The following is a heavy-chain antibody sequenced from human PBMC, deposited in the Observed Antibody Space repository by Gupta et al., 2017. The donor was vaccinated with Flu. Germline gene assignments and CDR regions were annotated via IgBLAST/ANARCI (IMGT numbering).Heavy chain of an antibody. Sequence: AISGSGGSTYYADSVKGRFTISRDNSKNTLYLQMNSLRAEDTAVYYCAKDPQPVPGYCSSTSCYFEPNWFDPWGQGTLVTVSS. V-gene: IGHV3-23*01. CDR3: AKDPQPVPGYCSSTSCYFEPNWFDP. CDR2: ISGSGGST. D-gene: IGHD2-2*01. J-gene: IGHJ5*02.